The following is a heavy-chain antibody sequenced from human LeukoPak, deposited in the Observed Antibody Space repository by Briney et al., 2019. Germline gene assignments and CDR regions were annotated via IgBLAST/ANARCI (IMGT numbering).Heavy chain of an antibody. Sequence: PGGSLRLSCAASGFTFDDYAIHWVRQAPEKGLEWVSGISWNSGSRGYADSVKGRFTISRDNAKNSLYLQMNSLRAEDTALYYCAKDMNYAFDIWGQGTMVTVSS. V-gene: IGHV3-9*01. J-gene: IGHJ3*02. D-gene: IGHD1-7*01. CDR3: AKDMNYAFDI. CDR1: GFTFDDYA. CDR2: ISWNSGSR.